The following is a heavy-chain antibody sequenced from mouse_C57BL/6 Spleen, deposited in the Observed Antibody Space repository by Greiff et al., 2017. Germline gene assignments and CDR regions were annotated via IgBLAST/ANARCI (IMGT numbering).Heavy chain of an antibody. Sequence: EVKLVESGGGLVQPGESLKLSCESNEYEFPSHDLSWVRKTPEKRLELVAAITSDGGSTYYPDTMERRFIISRDNTKKTLYLQMSSLRSEDTALYYCARQGDYDGDAMDYWGQGTSVTVSS. J-gene: IGHJ4*01. D-gene: IGHD2-4*01. CDR2: ITSDGGST. CDR3: ARQGDYDGDAMDY. CDR1: EYEFPSHD. V-gene: IGHV5-2*01.